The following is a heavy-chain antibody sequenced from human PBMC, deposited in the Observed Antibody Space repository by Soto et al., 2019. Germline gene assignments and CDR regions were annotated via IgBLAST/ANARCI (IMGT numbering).Heavy chain of an antibody. CDR3: ARGESSGYYYAVDY. CDR2: IYSGGST. Sequence: EVQLVESGGGLVQPGGSLRLSCAASGFTVSSNYMSWVRQAPGKGLEWVSVIYSGGSTYYADSVKGRFTISRDNSKNTLYLQMNSLRAEDTAVYYCARGESSGYYYAVDYWGQGTLVTVSS. J-gene: IGHJ4*02. D-gene: IGHD3-22*01. CDR1: GFTVSSNY. V-gene: IGHV3-66*01.